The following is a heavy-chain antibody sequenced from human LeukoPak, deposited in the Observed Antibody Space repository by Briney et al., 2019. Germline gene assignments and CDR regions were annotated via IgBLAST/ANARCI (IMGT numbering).Heavy chain of an antibody. CDR3: ARDYCTNGVCYKDY. CDR1: GFTLISLG. D-gene: IGHD2-8*01. V-gene: IGHV3-33*01. Sequence: GGPWSLSCEALGFTLISLGLNGVRRPQGRGRGGGAVIWYDGSNKYYADSVKGRFTISRDNSKNTLYLQMNSLRAEDTAVYYCARDYCTNGVCYKDYWGQGTLVTVSS. J-gene: IGHJ4*02. CDR2: IWYDGSNK.